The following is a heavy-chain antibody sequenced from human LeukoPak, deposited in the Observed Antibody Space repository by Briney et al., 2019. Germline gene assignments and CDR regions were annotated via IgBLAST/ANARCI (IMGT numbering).Heavy chain of an antibody. Sequence: SETLSLTCTVSGGSISSGDYYWSWIRQPPGKGLEWIGYIYHSGSTNYNPSLKSRVTISVDTSKNQFSLKLSSVTAADTAVYYCARPRLTGVGIDYWGQGTLVTVSS. CDR3: ARPRLTGVGIDY. D-gene: IGHD7-27*01. CDR2: IYHSGST. CDR1: GGSISSGDYY. V-gene: IGHV4-30-4*01. J-gene: IGHJ4*02.